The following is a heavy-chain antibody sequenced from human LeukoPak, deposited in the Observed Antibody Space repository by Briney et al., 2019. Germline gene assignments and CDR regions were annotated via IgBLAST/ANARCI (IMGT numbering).Heavy chain of an antibody. V-gene: IGHV3-7*01. CDR2: IKPDGSAV. J-gene: IGHJ3*02. CDR3: AGDRAQYYDDSFDI. D-gene: IGHD3-3*01. CDR1: GLTFNIYW. Sequence: GGSLRLSCAASGLTFNIYWMSWIRQAPGKGLEWVANIKPDGSAVYYLDSVKGPFTISRDNAQNSVFLQMNTLRVEDTAVYYCAGDRAQYYDDSFDIWGQRTMVTVSS.